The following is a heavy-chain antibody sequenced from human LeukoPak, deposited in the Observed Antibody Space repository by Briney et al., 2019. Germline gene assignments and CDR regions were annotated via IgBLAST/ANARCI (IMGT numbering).Heavy chain of an antibody. J-gene: IGHJ3*02. Sequence: SVKVSCKASGGTFSSYTISWVRQAPGQGLEWMGRIIPILGIANYAQKFQGRVTITADKSTSTTYMELSSLRSEDTAVYYCARGLRYFDWLSDAFDIWGQGTMVTVSS. D-gene: IGHD3-9*01. CDR1: GGTFSSYT. CDR2: IIPILGIA. CDR3: ARGLRYFDWLSDAFDI. V-gene: IGHV1-69*02.